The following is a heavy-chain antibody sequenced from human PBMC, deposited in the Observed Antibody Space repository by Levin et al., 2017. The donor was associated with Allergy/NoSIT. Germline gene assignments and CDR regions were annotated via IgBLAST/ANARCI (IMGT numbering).Heavy chain of an antibody. J-gene: IGHJ6*02. CDR1: GFTFSSYW. CDR3: ARGDIVVVPAARRYYGMDV. V-gene: IGHV3-74*01. D-gene: IGHD2-2*01. Sequence: GESLKISCAASGFTFSSYWMHWVRQAPGKGLVWVSRINSDGSSTSYADSVKGRFTISRDNAKNTLYLQMNSLRAEDTAVYYCARGDIVVVPAARRYYGMDVWGQGTTVTVSS. CDR2: INSDGSST.